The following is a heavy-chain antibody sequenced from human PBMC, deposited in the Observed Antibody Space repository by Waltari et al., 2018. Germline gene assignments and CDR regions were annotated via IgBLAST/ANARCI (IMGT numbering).Heavy chain of an antibody. J-gene: IGHJ6*02. CDR1: GGSISGSFY. Sequence: QLQLQESGPALMKPSQTLSLTCSLSGGSISGSFYWNWVRQTAGEGLEWLGYIYSSGRTKYHPSLNVRATISIANKTRFSLKLAAVTAADTAVYYCSRSDVVVAPARNNYYFPLEVWGQGTTVTVSS. CDR2: IYSSGRT. D-gene: IGHD2-21*01. V-gene: IGHV4-61*09. CDR3: SRSDVVVAPARNNYYFPLEV.